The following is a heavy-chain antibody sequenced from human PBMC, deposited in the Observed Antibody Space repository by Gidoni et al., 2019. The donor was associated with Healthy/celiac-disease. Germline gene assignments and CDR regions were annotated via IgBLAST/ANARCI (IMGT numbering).Heavy chain of an antibody. J-gene: IGHJ4*02. D-gene: IGHD1-26*01. CDR2: ISYDGSNK. CDR3: AKDGSYSGSTYFDY. CDR1: GFTFSSYG. V-gene: IGHV3-30*18. Sequence: QVQLVESGGGVVQPGRSLRLSCAASGFTFSSYGMHWVRQAPGKGLEWVAVISYDGSNKYYADSVKGRFTISRDNSKNTLYLQMNSLRAEDTAVYYCAKDGSYSGSTYFDYWGQGTLVTVSS.